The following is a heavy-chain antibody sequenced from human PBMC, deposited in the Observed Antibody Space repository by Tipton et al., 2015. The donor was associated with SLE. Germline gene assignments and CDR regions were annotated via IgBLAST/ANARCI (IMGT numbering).Heavy chain of an antibody. J-gene: IGHJ4*02. D-gene: IGHD1-26*01. V-gene: IGHV3-33*06. Sequence: SLRLSCAASGFTFSSYGMHWVRQAPGKGLEWVALIWYDGSNEYYADSVKGRFTISRDNSKNTLYLQMNSLRAEDTAVYYCAKGAGGYFYFDSWGQGTLVTVSS. CDR3: AKGAGGYFYFDS. CDR1: GFTFSSYG. CDR2: IWYDGSNE.